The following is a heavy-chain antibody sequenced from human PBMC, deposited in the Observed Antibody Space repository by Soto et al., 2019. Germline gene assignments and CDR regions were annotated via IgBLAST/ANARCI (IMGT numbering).Heavy chain of an antibody. CDR2: ISSSGTFK. V-gene: IGHV3-21*01. CDR1: GFTFRDFT. Sequence: EVHLVESGGCLIKPGGSLRLSCADSGFTFRDFTMNWVRQAPGKGLEWVSSISSSGTFKYYADSLGGRFTISRDNAKNSLYLQLNSLRGEDTAIYYCARDDLYDSTGYDSWGQGTLATV. J-gene: IGHJ5*02. D-gene: IGHD3-22*01. CDR3: ARDDLYDSTGYDS.